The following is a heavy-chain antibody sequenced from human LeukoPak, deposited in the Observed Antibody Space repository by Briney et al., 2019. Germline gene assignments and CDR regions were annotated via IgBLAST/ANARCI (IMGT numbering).Heavy chain of an antibody. CDR2: IIPIFGTA. CDR1: GGTLSSYA. V-gene: IGHV1-69*05. J-gene: IGHJ4*02. CDR3: AREALGYCSSTSCYSGMGFDY. D-gene: IGHD2-2*01. Sequence: SVKVSCKASGGTLSSYAISWVRQAPGQGLEWMGGIIPIFGTANYAQKFQGRVTITTDESTSTAYMELSSLRSEDTAVYYCAREALGYCSSTSCYSGMGFDYWGQGTLVTVSS.